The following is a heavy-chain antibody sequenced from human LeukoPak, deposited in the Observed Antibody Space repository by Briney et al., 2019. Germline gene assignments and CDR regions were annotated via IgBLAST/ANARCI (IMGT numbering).Heavy chain of an antibody. Sequence: GGSLRLSCAASGFTFSSYAMSWVRQAPGKGVEWVSAISGSGGSTYYADSVKGRFTISRDNSKNTLYLQMNSLRAEDTAVYYCAKTSTVVKYYFDYWGQGTLVTVSS. D-gene: IGHD4-17*01. CDR1: GFTFSSYA. V-gene: IGHV3-23*01. J-gene: IGHJ4*02. CDR3: AKTSTVVKYYFDY. CDR2: ISGSGGST.